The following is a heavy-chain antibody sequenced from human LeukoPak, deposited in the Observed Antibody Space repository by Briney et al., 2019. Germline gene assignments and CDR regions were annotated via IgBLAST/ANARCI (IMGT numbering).Heavy chain of an antibody. D-gene: IGHD4-17*01. V-gene: IGHV3-53*01. J-gene: IGHJ6*03. CDR1: GFTFSSYA. CDR3: ARVLSKLTTVNNYYYYYMDV. CDR2: IYSGGST. Sequence: PGGSLRLSCAASGFTFSSYAMSWVRQAPGKGLEWVSVIYSGGSTYYADSAKGRFTISRDNSKNTLYLQMNSLRAEDTAVYYCARVLSKLTTVNNYYYYYMDVWGKGTTVTISS.